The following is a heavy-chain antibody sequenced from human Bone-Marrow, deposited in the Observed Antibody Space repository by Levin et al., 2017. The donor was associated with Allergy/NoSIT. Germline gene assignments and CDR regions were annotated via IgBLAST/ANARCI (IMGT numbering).Heavy chain of an antibody. D-gene: IGHD4-11*01. CDR2: IKQDGGEK. V-gene: IGHV3-7*03. J-gene: IGHJ5*02. CDR3: ARDTTVGGEA. CDR1: GFMFSDYW. Sequence: GGSLRLSCVASGFMFSDYWMTWVRQPLGKGLEWVANIKQDGGEKYYAESVKGRFTISRDNAKNSLFLQMNYLGTDDTAVYFCARDTTVGGEAWGQGTLVTVSS.